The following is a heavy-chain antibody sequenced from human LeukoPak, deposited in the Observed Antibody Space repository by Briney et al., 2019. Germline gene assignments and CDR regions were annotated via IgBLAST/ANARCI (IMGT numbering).Heavy chain of an antibody. CDR3: ARALPSQYSYGPLSY. D-gene: IGHD5-18*01. CDR2: IYYSGST. Sequence: SETLSLTCTVSGGSISSSSYYWGWIRQPPGKGLEWIGSIYYSGSTYYNPSLKSRVTISVDTSKNQFSLKLSSVTAADTAVYYCARALPSQYSYGPLSYWGQGTLVTVSS. V-gene: IGHV4-39*07. J-gene: IGHJ4*02. CDR1: GGSISSSSYY.